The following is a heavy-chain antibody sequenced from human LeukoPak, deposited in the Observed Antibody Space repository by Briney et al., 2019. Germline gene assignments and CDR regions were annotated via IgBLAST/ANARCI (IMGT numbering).Heavy chain of an antibody. CDR1: GVSISYDCW. CDR2: IWHSGMI. V-gene: IGHV4-4*02. Sequence: PSETLSLTCAVSGVSISYDCWWTWVRPPPGKGLEWIGEIWHSGMINYNPSLKSRVTVSMDRSNNQFSLSLTAVTAADTAMYFCVTDPDGSGINFDYWGQGIRVTVSS. CDR3: VTDPDGSGINFDY. D-gene: IGHD3-10*01. J-gene: IGHJ4*02.